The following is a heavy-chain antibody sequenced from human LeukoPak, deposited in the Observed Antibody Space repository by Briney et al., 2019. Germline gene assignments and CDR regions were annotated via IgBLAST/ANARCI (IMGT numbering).Heavy chain of an antibody. CDR3: ARDANCGGDCIGMDV. Sequence: GGSLRLSCAASGFTFSSYAMHWVRQAPGKGLEWVAVISYDGSNKYYADSVKGRFTISRDNSKNTLYLQMNSLRAEDTAVYHCARDANCGGDCIGMDVWGQGTTVTVSS. J-gene: IGHJ6*02. V-gene: IGHV3-30-3*01. CDR2: ISYDGSNK. D-gene: IGHD2-21*02. CDR1: GFTFSSYA.